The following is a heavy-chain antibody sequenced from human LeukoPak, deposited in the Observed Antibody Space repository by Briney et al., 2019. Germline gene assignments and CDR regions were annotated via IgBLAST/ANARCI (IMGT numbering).Heavy chain of an antibody. D-gene: IGHD6-19*01. CDR2: INHSGST. CDR1: GGSFSGHY. J-gene: IGHJ3*01. CDR3: ASSPWYSSGPCF. V-gene: IGHV4-34*01. Sequence: LDTLSLTCAVYGGSFSGHYWSWLRQPPGKGLEWIGEINHSGSTNYNPSLKSRVTVSVDTSKNQFSLKLSSVTAADTAVYYCASSPWYSSGPCFWGQGTMVTVSS.